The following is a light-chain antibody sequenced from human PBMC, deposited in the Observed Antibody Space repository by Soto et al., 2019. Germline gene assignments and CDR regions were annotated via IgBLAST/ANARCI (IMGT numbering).Light chain of an antibody. V-gene: IGKV3-20*01. CDR1: QSVSSSY. J-gene: IGKJ1*01. CDR3: QQYGSSPQT. Sequence: EIVWTQSPGTLSLSPGERATLSCRASQSVSSSYLAWSQQKPGQAPRLLIYGASSRATGLPDGFSGSGSGTDFTLTITRLEPEDFAVYYCQQYGSSPQTFGQGTKVEIK. CDR2: GAS.